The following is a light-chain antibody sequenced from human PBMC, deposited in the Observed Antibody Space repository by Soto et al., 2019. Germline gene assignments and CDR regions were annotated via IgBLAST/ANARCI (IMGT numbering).Light chain of an antibody. CDR2: DAS. CDR3: QQYGGSPRT. CDR1: QSISSFY. J-gene: IGKJ1*01. V-gene: IGKV3-20*01. Sequence: EIVLTQSPGTLSLSPGERATLSCGASQSISSFYLAWYQQTPGQAPRLLIYDASSRAAGIPDRFSGGGSGTDFTLTISRLEPEDFGVYYCQQYGGSPRTFGQGTKVDNK.